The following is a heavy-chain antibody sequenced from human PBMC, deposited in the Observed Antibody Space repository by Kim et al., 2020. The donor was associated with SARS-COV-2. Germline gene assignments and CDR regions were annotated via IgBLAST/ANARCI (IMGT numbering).Heavy chain of an antibody. V-gene: IGHV3-30-3*01. J-gene: IGHJ4*02. CDR3: ARDDRGVSSWFFFDY. Sequence: GGSLRLSCAASGFTFSNYAMHWVRQAPGKGLEWVAIVSFHGGNQYYADSAKGRFTISRDNSNNTLHLQMSSLRAEDTAVYYCARDDRGVSSWFFFDYWGRGTLVTVSS. D-gene: IGHD6-13*01. CDR1: GFTFSNYA. CDR2: VSFHGGNQ.